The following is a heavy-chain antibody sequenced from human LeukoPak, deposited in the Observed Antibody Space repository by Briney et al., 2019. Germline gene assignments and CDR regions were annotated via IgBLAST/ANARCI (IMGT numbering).Heavy chain of an antibody. CDR1: GGSISSYY. CDR3: ARGYYYDSSGPEFDY. D-gene: IGHD3-22*01. J-gene: IGHJ4*02. V-gene: IGHV4-59*01. CDR2: IYYSGST. Sequence: PSETLSLTCTVAGGSISSYYWSWIRQPPGKGLEWIGYIYYSGSTNSNPSLKSRVTISVDTSKNQFSLKLSSVTAADTAFYYCARGYYYDSSGPEFDYWGQGTLVTVSS.